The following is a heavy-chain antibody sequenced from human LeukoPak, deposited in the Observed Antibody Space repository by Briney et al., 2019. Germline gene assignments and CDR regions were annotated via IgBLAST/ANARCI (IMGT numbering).Heavy chain of an antibody. Sequence: PGGSLKLYCVASGFTFSSCNMHWVRQAPGKGLEWVSLIWYDGSNKYYTDSVKGRFTISRDNCKNTLYLQMNSLRAEDTALYYCANDSNDYGDYNYFDYWGQGTLVTVSS. CDR3: ANDSNDYGDYNYFDY. J-gene: IGHJ4*02. V-gene: IGHV3-33*06. CDR2: IWYDGSNK. CDR1: GFTFSSCN. D-gene: IGHD4-17*01.